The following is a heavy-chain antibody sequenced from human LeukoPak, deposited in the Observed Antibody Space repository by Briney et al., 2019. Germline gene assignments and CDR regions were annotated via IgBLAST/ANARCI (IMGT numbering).Heavy chain of an antibody. J-gene: IGHJ5*02. V-gene: IGHV4-4*07. CDR2: IYSSGTT. Sequence: SETLSLTCTVSGGSISSYYWSWIRQPAGKGLEWIGRIYSSGTTTYNPSLKSRVTMSVDTAKNQVSLRLSSVTAADTAVYYCARFRLERRSHNWFDPWGQGTLVTVSS. CDR3: ARFRLERRSHNWFDP. CDR1: GGSISSYY. D-gene: IGHD1-1*01.